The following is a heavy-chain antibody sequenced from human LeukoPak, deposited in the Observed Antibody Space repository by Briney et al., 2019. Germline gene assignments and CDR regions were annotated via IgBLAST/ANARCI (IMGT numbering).Heavy chain of an antibody. J-gene: IGHJ4*02. CDR3: ATPLLWFGELSTDY. V-gene: IGHV3-66*01. CDR1: GFTVSSNY. Sequence: GGSLRLSRAASGFTVSSNYMSWVRHAPGKGLAWVSVIYSGGSTYYADSVKGRFTISRDNSKNTLYLQMNSLRAEDTAVYYCATPLLWFGELSTDYWGQGTLVTVSS. CDR2: IYSGGST. D-gene: IGHD3-10*01.